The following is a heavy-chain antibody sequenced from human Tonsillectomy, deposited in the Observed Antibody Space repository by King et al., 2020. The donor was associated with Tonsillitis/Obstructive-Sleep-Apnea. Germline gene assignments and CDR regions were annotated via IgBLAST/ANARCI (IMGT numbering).Heavy chain of an antibody. CDR2: IFYSEST. J-gene: IGHJ4*02. D-gene: IGHD4-11*01. CDR3: ARATSYRNYDW. V-gene: IGHV4-31*03. Sequence: VQLQESGPGLVKPSQTLSLTCTVSGGSISSGTYYWTWIRQHPGKGLEWIGYIFYSESTYNNPSLKRRVTISVDTSKNQVSLKLTAVTAADTAMYFCARATSYRNYDWWGQGTLVTVSS. CDR1: GGSISSGTYY.